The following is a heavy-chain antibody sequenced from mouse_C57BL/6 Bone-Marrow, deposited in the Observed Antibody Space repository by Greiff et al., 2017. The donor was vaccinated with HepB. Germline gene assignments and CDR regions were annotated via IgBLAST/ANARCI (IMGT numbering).Heavy chain of an antibody. Sequence: QVQLQQPGTELVKPGASEKLSCKASCYTFTSYWMHWVKQRPGQGLEWIGNINPSNGGTNYNEKFKSKATLTVDKSSSTAYMQLSSLTSEDSAVYDCASGDGYYYGSSWDYWGQGTTLTVSS. CDR1: CYTFTSYW. J-gene: IGHJ2*01. CDR3: ASGDGYYYGSSWDY. D-gene: IGHD1-1*01. V-gene: IGHV1-53*01. CDR2: INPSNGGT.